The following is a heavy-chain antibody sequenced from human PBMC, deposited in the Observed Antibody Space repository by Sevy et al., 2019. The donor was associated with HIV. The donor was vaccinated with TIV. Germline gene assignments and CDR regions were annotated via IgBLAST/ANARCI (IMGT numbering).Heavy chain of an antibody. D-gene: IGHD1-7*01. V-gene: IGHV5-51*01. J-gene: IGHJ5*02. CDR3: ARRGFGWNYEARWFDP. CDR1: GYSFTSYW. CDR2: IYPGDSDT. Sequence: GESLKISCKGSGYSFTSYWIGWVRQMPGKGLEWMGIIYPGDSDTRYSPSFQGQVTISADKAISTAYQKWSGLKAPDAAMYYCARRGFGWNYEARWFDPWGQGTLVTVSS.